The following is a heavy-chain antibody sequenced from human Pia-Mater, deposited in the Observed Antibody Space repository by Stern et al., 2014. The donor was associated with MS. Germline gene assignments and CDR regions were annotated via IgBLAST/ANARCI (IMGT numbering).Heavy chain of an antibody. CDR1: GGSFSSFD. CDR2: ISPMFGVA. CDR3: ARHQGGVAAN. D-gene: IGHD6-13*01. Sequence: QVQLVPSGAEVKKPESSVKVSCKASGGSFSSFDISWVRQAPGQRLEWLAEISPMFGVANYAQNFQGRVTFTADESTSTAYMELSSLRSEDTAVYYCARHQGGVAANWGQGTLVTVSS. J-gene: IGHJ4*02. V-gene: IGHV1-69*01.